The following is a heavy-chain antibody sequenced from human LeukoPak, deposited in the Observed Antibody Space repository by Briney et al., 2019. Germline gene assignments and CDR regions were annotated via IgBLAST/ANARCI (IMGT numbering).Heavy chain of an antibody. D-gene: IGHD2-21*01. V-gene: IGHV4-59*01. CDR3: ARGGDPHYGMDV. CDR1: GGSISSYY. J-gene: IGHJ6*02. CDR2: TYYSGSS. Sequence: SETLSLTCTVSGGSISSYYWSWIRQPPGKGLEWIGNTYYSGSSNYNPSLRSRVTISVDTSKNRCSLKLSSVTAADTAVYYCARGGDPHYGMDVWGQGTTVTVSS.